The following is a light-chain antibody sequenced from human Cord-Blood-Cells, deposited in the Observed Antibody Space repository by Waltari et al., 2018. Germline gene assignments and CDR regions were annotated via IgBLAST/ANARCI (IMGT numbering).Light chain of an antibody. CDR1: QSISSW. Sequence: DIQLTPSPSTMSASLGDRVTITCRASQSISSWLAWYQQKPGKAPKLLIYKASSLESGVPSRFSGSGSGTEFTLTISSLQPDDFATYYCQQYNSYSLTFGGGTKVEIK. J-gene: IGKJ4*01. V-gene: IGKV1-5*03. CDR3: QQYNSYSLT. CDR2: KAS.